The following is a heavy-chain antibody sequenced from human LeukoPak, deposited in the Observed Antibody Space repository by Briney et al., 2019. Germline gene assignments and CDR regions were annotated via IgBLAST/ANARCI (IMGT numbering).Heavy chain of an antibody. Sequence: GGSLRLSCAASGFTFSSYGMHWVRQAPGKGLEWVAVISYDGSNKYYADSVKGRFTISRDNFKNTLYLQMNSLRAEDTAVYYCAKDQGDSYYYGSGSYHGPDYWGQGTLVTVSS. D-gene: IGHD3-10*01. CDR3: AKDQGDSYYYGSGSYHGPDY. CDR1: GFTFSSYG. CDR2: ISYDGSNK. J-gene: IGHJ4*02. V-gene: IGHV3-30*18.